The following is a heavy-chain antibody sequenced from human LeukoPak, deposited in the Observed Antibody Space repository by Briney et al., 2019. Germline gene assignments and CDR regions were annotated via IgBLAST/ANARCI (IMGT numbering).Heavy chain of an antibody. J-gene: IGHJ4*02. CDR2: ISSSSSTI. Sequence: GGSLRLSCAASGFTFSSYSMNWVRQAPGKGLEWVSYISSSSSTIYYADSVKGRFTISRDNAKNSLYLQMNSLRAEDTAVYYCARDLTVVGNYWGQGTLVTVSS. D-gene: IGHD1-26*01. V-gene: IGHV3-48*04. CDR1: GFTFSSYS. CDR3: ARDLTVVGNY.